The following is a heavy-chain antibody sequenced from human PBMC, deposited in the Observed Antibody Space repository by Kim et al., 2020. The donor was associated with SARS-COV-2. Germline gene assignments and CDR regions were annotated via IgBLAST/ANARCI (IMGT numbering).Heavy chain of an antibody. CDR2: ISWDGGST. CDR3: AKDYYGSGSYAPASYYYGMDV. CDR1: GFTFDDYT. V-gene: IGHV3-43*01. J-gene: IGHJ6*02. Sequence: GGSLRLSCAASGFTFDDYTMHWVRQAPGKGLEWVSLISWDGGSTYYADSVKGRFTISRDNSKNSLYLQMNSLRTEDTALYYCAKDYYGSGSYAPASYYYGMDVWGQGTTVTVSS. D-gene: IGHD3-10*01.